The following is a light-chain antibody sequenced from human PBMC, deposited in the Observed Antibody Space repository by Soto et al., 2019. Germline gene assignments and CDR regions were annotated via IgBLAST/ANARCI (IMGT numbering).Light chain of an antibody. CDR3: QQRRNWYT. CDR2: DAS. V-gene: IGKV3-11*01. J-gene: IGKJ2*01. Sequence: EIVLTQSPATLSLSPGERATLSCRASQSVSSYLAWYQQKPGQAPRLLIYDASNRAPGIPAGFSGSGSGTDFTLTISSLEPEDFAVYYCQQRRNWYTFGQGTKLEIK. CDR1: QSVSSY.